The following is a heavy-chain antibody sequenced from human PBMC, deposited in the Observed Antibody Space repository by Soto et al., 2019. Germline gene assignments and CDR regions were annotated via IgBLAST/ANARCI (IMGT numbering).Heavy chain of an antibody. CDR2: IGGSGVST. D-gene: IGHD3-3*01. CDR1: GFTFGSYA. J-gene: IGHJ4*02. V-gene: IGHV3-23*01. Sequence: EVHLLESGGGLVQPGGSLRLSCAASGFTFGSYAMSWVRQAPGKGLEWVSGIGGSGVSTYYAGSVKGRFTISRDSSKNTVSLQMNSLRAEDTAIYYCAKQANGDEDYDFWSGYSYFDYWGQGTLVTVSS. CDR3: AKQANGDEDYDFWSGYSYFDY.